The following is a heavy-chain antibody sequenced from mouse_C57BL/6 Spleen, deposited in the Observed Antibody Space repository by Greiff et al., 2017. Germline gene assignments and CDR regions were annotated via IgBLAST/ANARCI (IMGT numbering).Heavy chain of an antibody. CDR2: ISYDGSN. Sequence: VQLQQSGPGLVKPSQSLSLTCSVTGYSITSGYYWNWIRQFPGNKLEWMGYISYDGSNNYNPSLKNRNSITRDTSKNQFFLKLNSVTTEDTATYYCARRWLLQDAMDYWGQGTSVTVSS. CDR1: GYSITSGYY. V-gene: IGHV3-6*01. CDR3: ARRWLLQDAMDY. D-gene: IGHD2-3*01. J-gene: IGHJ4*01.